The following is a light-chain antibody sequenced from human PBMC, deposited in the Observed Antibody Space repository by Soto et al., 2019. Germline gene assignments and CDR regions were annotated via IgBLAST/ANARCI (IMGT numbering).Light chain of an antibody. V-gene: IGKV3-20*01. CDR1: QSVSSSY. Sequence: EIVLTQSPGTLSLSPGERATLSCRASQSVSSSYLAWYQQKPGQAPRLLIYGASSRATGIPDRVSGSGSGTDFTLTISSLEPADFAVYYCQQYGSSLFTFGPGNKLDSK. CDR2: GAS. CDR3: QQYGSSLFT. J-gene: IGKJ3*01.